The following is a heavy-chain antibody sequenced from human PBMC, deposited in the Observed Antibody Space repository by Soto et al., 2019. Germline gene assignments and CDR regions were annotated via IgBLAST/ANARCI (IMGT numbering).Heavy chain of an antibody. D-gene: IGHD3-16*01. V-gene: IGHV1-8*01. CDR2: MNPNSGNT. CDR1: GYTFTSYA. J-gene: IGHJ4*02. CDR3: ARDGGHDTPGYY. Sequence: GPSVKVSCKASGYTFTSYAINWVRQATGQGLEWMGWMNPNSGNTGYAQKFQGRVTMTTDTSTSTAYMELRSLRSDDTAVYYCARDGGHDTPGYYWGQGTLVTVSS.